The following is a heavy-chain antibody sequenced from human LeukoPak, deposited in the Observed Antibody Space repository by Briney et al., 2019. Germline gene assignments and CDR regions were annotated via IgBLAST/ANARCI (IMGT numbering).Heavy chain of an antibody. CDR3: ARVAPNYGDYLDY. J-gene: IGHJ4*02. CDR2: ISVYNGDA. V-gene: IGHV1-18*01. Sequence: ASVKVSCKASGYTFSTYAISWVRQAPGQGLEWMGWISVYNGDAKYPQKFQGRVTMSTDTSTGTAYMELRSLRSDDTAVYYCARVAPNYGDYLDYWGQGTLVTVSS. D-gene: IGHD4-17*01. CDR1: GYTFSTYA.